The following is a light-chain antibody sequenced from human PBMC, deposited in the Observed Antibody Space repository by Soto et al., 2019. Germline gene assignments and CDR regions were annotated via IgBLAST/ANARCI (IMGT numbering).Light chain of an antibody. J-gene: IGLJ3*02. CDR2: DVT. CDR3: SSHAGINNVV. Sequence: QSALTQPPSASGSPGQSVTISCTGTSSDVGGYNYVSWYQQHPGKAPKLMIYDVTKRPSGVPDRFSGSKSGNTASLTVSGLLAEDEADYYCSSHAGINNVVFGGGTQLTVL. V-gene: IGLV2-8*01. CDR1: SSDVGGYNY.